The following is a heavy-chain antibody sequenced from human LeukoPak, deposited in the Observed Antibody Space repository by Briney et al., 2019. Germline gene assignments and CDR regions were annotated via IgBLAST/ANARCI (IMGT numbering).Heavy chain of an antibody. CDR3: ASLSPMVRGAQSRYFDL. D-gene: IGHD3-10*01. CDR2: IYHSGST. Sequence: PAETLSLTCAVSGCSISSGGYPWIWLRQPPGKGLEWIGYIYHSGSTYYNTSLKSRVTISVDSSKSQYALKLSSVPAADTAVYYCASLSPMVRGAQSRYFDLWGRGTLVTVSS. CDR1: GCSISSGGYP. J-gene: IGHJ2*01. V-gene: IGHV4-30-2*01.